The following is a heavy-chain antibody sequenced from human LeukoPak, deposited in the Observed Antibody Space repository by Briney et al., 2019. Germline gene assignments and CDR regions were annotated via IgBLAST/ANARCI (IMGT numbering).Heavy chain of an antibody. CDR1: GFTFSNYA. D-gene: IGHD3-3*01. J-gene: IGHJ4*02. Sequence: GGSLRLSCAASGFTFSNYAMSWVRQAPGKGLEWVSAISGSGGSTYYADSVKGRFTISRDNAKNSLYLQMNSLRAEDTAVYYCARKVEVRESGYYTGYYFDYWGQGTLVTVSS. CDR3: ARKVEVRESGYYTGYYFDY. CDR2: ISGSGGST. V-gene: IGHV3-23*01.